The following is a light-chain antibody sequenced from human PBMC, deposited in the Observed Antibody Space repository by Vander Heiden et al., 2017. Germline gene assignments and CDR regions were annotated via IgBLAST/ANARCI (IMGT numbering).Light chain of an antibody. V-gene: IGKV3-20*01. CDR1: QSFNSNY. CDR3: QQDYTSNT. J-gene: IGKJ2*01. CDR2: GAS. Sequence: ETVLTQSPGTLSLSPGERATLSCRASQSFNSNYLVWYQQKPGQAPGLLIYGASRSANGIPDRFNGSGYGTDFTLTSSRRENEDSAVYYWQQDYTSNTFGQGTKLEIK.